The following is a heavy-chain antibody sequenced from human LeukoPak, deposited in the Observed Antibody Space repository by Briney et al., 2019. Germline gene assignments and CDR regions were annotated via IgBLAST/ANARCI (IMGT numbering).Heavy chain of an antibody. V-gene: IGHV3-7*01. J-gene: IGHJ4*02. D-gene: IGHD6-13*01. CDR1: GFGFSNFW. Sequence: PGGSLRLSCAASGFGFSNFWMSWVRQAPGKGPEWVANIKEDGSLKNYVDSVEGRFTVSRDNAKNTLYLQMNSLRLEDTAVYYCARDVGHSSSWYDYWGQGTLVTVSS. CDR2: IKEDGSLK. CDR3: ARDVGHSSSWYDY.